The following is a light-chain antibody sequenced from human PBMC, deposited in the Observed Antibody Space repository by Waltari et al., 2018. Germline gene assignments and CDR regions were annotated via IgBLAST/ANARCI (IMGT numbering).Light chain of an antibody. J-gene: IGKJ1*01. V-gene: IGKV3-15*01. CDR3: QQYNNWPRT. CDR1: QSVSSN. Sequence: EIVMTQSPATLSVSPGERATLSCRASQSVSSNLAWYQQKPGQAPRLLIYGASTRATGSPARFSGSGSGTEFTLTISGMQSEDFAVYYCQQYNNWPRTFGQGTKVEIK. CDR2: GAS.